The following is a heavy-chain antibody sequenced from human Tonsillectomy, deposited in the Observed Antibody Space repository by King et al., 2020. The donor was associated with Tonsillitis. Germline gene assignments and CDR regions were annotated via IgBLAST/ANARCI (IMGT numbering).Heavy chain of an antibody. V-gene: IGHV3-33*01. J-gene: IGHJ2*01. D-gene: IGHD3-10*01. CDR2: IWYDGSNK. CDR1: GLTFSSYG. CDR3: ARGDTMVRGDDWYFDL. Sequence: VQLVESGGGVVQPGRSLRLSCAASGLTFSSYGMHWVRQAPGKGLEWVAVIWYDGSNKYYADSVKGRFTISRDNYKKTLYLQMNSLRAEDTAVYYCARGDTMVRGDDWYFDLWGRGTLVTVSS.